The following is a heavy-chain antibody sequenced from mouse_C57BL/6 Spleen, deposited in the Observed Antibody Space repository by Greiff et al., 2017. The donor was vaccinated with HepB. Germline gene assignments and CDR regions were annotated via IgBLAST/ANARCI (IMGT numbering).Heavy chain of an antibody. CDR2: IYPGSGST. J-gene: IGHJ4*01. CDR1: GYTFTSYW. CDR3: ARRDYGSSFYYDAMDY. Sequence: VQLQQPGAELVKPGASVKMSCKASGYTFTSYWITWVKQRPGHGLEWIGDIYPGSGSTNYNEKFKSKATLTVDTSSSTAYMQLSSLTSEDSAVYDGARRDYGSSFYYDAMDYWGQGTSVTVSS. D-gene: IGHD1-1*01. V-gene: IGHV1-55*01.